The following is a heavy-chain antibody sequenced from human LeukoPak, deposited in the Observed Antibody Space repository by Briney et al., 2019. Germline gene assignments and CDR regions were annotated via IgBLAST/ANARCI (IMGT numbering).Heavy chain of an antibody. CDR3: ARAPYCTIGSCYSDY. V-gene: IGHV3-48*02. D-gene: IGHD2-8*01. CDR2: ISSSSSTI. Sequence: TGGSLRLSCAASGFTFSSYSMNWVRQAPGKGLEWVSYISSSSSTIYYADSVKGRFTISRDNAKNSLYLQMNSLRDEDTAVYYCARAPYCTIGSCYSDYWGQGTLVAVSS. J-gene: IGHJ4*02. CDR1: GFTFSSYS.